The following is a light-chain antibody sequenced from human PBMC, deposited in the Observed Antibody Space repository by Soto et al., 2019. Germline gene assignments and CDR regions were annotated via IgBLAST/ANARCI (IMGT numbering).Light chain of an antibody. J-gene: IGKJ2*01. Sequence: KAMKQSPATVPVSPGERATLSCRASQSISSSTLAWYQQKPGQPPRLLIYSVSTRAAGIPARFSGSGSGTEFTLTISSLQSEDFAVYYCQQHSSWPLTFGQGTKLEI. CDR2: SVS. CDR1: QSISSS. CDR3: QQHSSWPLT. V-gene: IGKV3-15*01.